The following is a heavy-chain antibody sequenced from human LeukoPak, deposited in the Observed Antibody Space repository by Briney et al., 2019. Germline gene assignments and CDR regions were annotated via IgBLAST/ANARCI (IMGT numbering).Heavy chain of an antibody. CDR2: INHSGST. CDR1: GGSFSGYY. CDR3: ARKRNTDYYDSSGYFRARGYYYMDV. J-gene: IGHJ6*03. Sequence: PSETLSLTCAVYGGSFSGYYWSWIRQPPGKGLEWIGEINHSGSTNYNPSLKSRVTISVDTSKNQFSLKLSSVTAADTAVYYCARKRNTDYYDSSGYFRARGYYYMDVWGKGTTVTISS. V-gene: IGHV4-34*01. D-gene: IGHD3-22*01.